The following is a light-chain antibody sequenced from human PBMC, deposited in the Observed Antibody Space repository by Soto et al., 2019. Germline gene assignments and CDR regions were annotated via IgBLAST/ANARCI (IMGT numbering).Light chain of an antibody. Sequence: AIRMTQSPSSFSASTGDRVTITCRASQGISSYLAWYQQKPGKAPKLLIYAASTLQSWVPSRFSGSGSGTDFTLTISCLQSEDFATYSCQQYYSYPLTFCQGTKVEIK. CDR1: QGISSY. CDR2: AAS. V-gene: IGKV1-8*01. J-gene: IGKJ1*01. CDR3: QQYYSYPLT.